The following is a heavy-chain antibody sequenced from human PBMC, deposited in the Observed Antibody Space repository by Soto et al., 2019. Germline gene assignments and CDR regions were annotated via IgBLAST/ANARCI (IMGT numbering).Heavy chain of an antibody. Sequence: GGSLRLSCAASGFTFSSYAMSWVRQAPGKGLEWVSAISGSGGSTYYADSVKGRFTISRDNSKNTLYLQMNSLRAEDTAVYYCAKCPFYYYYYGMDVWGQGTTVTVSS. CDR2: ISGSGGST. CDR1: GFTFSSYA. V-gene: IGHV3-23*01. CDR3: AKCPFYYYYYGMDV. J-gene: IGHJ6*02.